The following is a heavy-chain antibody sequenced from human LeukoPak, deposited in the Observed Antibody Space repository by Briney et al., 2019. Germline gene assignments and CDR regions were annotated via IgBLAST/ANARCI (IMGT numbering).Heavy chain of an antibody. J-gene: IGHJ6*03. Sequence: ASVKVSCKASGYTFTSYGISWVRQAPGQGLEWMGWISAYNGNTNYAQKLQGRVTITRDTSASTVYMELSSLRSEDMAVYYCARDPGSYYYMDVWGKGTTVTVSS. V-gene: IGHV1-18*03. CDR1: GYTFTSYG. CDR3: ARDPGSYYYMDV. CDR2: ISAYNGNT. D-gene: IGHD2-15*01.